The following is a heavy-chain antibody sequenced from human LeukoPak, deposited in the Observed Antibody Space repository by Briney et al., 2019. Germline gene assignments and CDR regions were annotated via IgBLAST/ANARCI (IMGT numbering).Heavy chain of an antibody. CDR1: GFTFSSYG. J-gene: IGHJ6*02. CDR2: ISYDGSNK. D-gene: IGHD6-13*01. V-gene: IGHV3-30*03. CDR3: ARAITRIAAAGKSSYYYYYGMDV. Sequence: GGSLRLSCAASGFTFSSYGMHWVRQAPGKGLEWVAVISYDGSNKYYADSVKGRFTISRDNSKNTLYLQMNSLRAEDTAVYYCARAITRIAAAGKSSYYYYYGMDVWGQGTTVTVSS.